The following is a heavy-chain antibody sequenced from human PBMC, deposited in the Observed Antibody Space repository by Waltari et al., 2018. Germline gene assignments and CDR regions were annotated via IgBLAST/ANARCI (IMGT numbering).Heavy chain of an antibody. D-gene: IGHD3-22*01. CDR3: ARGNYYDSENGVNWFDP. CDR2: ITGNSGHI. V-gene: IGHV3-21*02. CDR1: GFSFGTYS. J-gene: IGHJ5*02. Sequence: EAQLVESGGGLVKPGGSLRLSCAASGFSFGTYSMSWVRQAPGKGLEWVSSITGNSGHIYCGGSVKGRFTISRDNSKNSLYLQMSSLRAEDTAVYFCARGNYYDSENGVNWFDPWGQGTLVTVSS.